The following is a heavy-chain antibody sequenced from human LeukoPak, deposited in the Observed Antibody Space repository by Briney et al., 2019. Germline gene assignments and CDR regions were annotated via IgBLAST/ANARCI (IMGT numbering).Heavy chain of an antibody. CDR3: ARVGDGYNYYYYYYMHV. J-gene: IGHJ6*03. CDR1: GFTFSSYS. V-gene: IGHV3-21*01. Sequence: GGSLRLSCAASGFTFSSYSMNWVRQAPGKGLEWVSSISSSSYIYYADSVKGRLTISRDNPKNSLYLQMNSLRAEDTAVYYCARVGDGYNYYYYYYMHVWRKGTTVTVSS. CDR2: ISSSSYI. D-gene: IGHD5-24*01.